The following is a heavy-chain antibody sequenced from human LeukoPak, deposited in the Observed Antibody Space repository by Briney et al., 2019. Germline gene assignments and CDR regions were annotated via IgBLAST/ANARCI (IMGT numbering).Heavy chain of an antibody. CDR2: IHHSGTS. Sequence: PSGTPSLTCAVSGGSINSNHWWSWVRQGPGKGLEWIGEIHHSGTSNYTPSLKSRVTISVDKSKNQFSLKLASVTAADTAVYFCASLYRAVAGIPDYWGQGTLVIVSS. V-gene: IGHV4-4*02. J-gene: IGHJ4*02. D-gene: IGHD6-19*01. CDR3: ASLYRAVAGIPDY. CDR1: GGSINSNHW.